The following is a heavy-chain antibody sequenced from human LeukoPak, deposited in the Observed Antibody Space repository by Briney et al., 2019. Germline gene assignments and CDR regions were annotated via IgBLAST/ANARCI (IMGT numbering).Heavy chain of an antibody. CDR2: IYYSGST. Sequence: SETLSLTCTVSGGSISSSSYYWGWTRQPPGKGLEWIGSIYYSGSTYYNPSLKSRVTISVDTSKNQFSLKLSSVTAADTAVYYCARLGQMYYDILTGYYIPTVFDYWGQGTLVTVSS. CDR1: GGSISSSSYY. V-gene: IGHV4-39*01. J-gene: IGHJ4*02. CDR3: ARLGQMYYDILTGYYIPTVFDY. D-gene: IGHD3-9*01.